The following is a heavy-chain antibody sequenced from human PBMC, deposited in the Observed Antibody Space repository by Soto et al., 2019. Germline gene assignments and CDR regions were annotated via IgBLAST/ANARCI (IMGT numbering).Heavy chain of an antibody. Sequence: GASVKVSCEASGYTFTGDYSHWVRQAPGQGLEWMGWINPNSGGTNYAQKFQGWVTMTRDTSISTVYMELSRLRSDDTALYYCARWGYYYDTSGYYHFDYWGQGTLVTVSS. V-gene: IGHV1-2*04. CDR2: INPNSGGT. CDR3: ARWGYYYDTSGYYHFDY. J-gene: IGHJ4*02. CDR1: GYTFTGDY. D-gene: IGHD3-22*01.